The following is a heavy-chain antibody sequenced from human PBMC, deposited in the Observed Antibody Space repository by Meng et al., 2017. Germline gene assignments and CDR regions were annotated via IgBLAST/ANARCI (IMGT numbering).Heavy chain of an antibody. CDR2: ISWNSGSI. Sequence: SLKISCAASGFTFDDYAMHWVRQAPGKGLEWVSGISWNSGSIGYADSVKGRFTISRDNAKSSLYLQMNSLRAEDMALYYCAKSYYYGSGSYVGGPFDYWGQGTLVTVSS. J-gene: IGHJ4*02. CDR3: AKSYYYGSGSYVGGPFDY. D-gene: IGHD3-10*01. V-gene: IGHV3-9*03. CDR1: GFTFDDYA.